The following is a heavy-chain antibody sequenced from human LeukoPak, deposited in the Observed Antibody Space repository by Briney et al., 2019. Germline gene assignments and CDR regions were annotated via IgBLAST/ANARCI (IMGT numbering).Heavy chain of an antibody. D-gene: IGHD6-13*01. V-gene: IGHV3-21*01. CDR3: AREKPPRYSSSWYGSWDY. CDR2: ISSSSSYI. Sequence: GGSLRLSRAASGFTFSDAWMIWVRQAPGKGLEWVSSISSSSSYIYYADSVKGRFTISRDNAKNSLYLQMNSLRAEDTAVYYCAREKPPRYSSSWYGSWDYWGQGTLVTVSS. CDR1: GFTFSDAW. J-gene: IGHJ4*02.